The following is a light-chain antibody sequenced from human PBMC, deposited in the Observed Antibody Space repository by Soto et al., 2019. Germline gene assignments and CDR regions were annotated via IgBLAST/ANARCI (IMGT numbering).Light chain of an antibody. CDR3: AAWDDSLNAL. CDR1: SSNIGDNP. V-gene: IGLV1-44*01. CDR2: IND. Sequence: VLTQPPSASGTPGQRITISCSGSSSNIGDNPVNWYQQLPGAAPKLLIYINDQRPSGVPDRFSGSKSGTSASLAISGLQPEDEADYYCAAWDDSLNALLGTGTKVTVL. J-gene: IGLJ1*01.